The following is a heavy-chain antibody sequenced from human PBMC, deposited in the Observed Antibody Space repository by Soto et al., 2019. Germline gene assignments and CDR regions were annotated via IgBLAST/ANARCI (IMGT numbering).Heavy chain of an antibody. CDR2: IYYSGST. CDR3: ASTKWELRGNNWFDP. D-gene: IGHD1-26*01. V-gene: IGHV4-39*01. Sequence: SEPMSLPCSVFGGNIGISSYHWGWIRQPPGKGLEWIGSIYYSGSTYYNPSLKSRVTISVDTSKNQFSLKLSSVTAADTAVYYCASTKWELRGNNWFDPWGQGTLVTVSS. CDR1: GGNIGISSYH. J-gene: IGHJ5*02.